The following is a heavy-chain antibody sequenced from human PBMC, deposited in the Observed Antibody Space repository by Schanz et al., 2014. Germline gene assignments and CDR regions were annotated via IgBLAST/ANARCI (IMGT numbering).Heavy chain of an antibody. CDR1: GYSFTPFP. V-gene: IGHV1-3*01. D-gene: IGHD2-2*01. Sequence: QVQLVQSWAEVKGPGASVKVSCKASGYSFTPFPIHWVRQAPGQRLEWMGWINAGTGNTEYSQKFQGRVTITRDTLASTAYMEVSSLRSEDTALYYCARGTMPGTFDIWGQGTMXTVSS. J-gene: IGHJ3*02. CDR3: ARGTMPGTFDI. CDR2: INAGTGNT.